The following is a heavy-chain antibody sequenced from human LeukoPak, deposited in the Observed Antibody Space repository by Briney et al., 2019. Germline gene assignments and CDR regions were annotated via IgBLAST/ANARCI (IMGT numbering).Heavy chain of an antibody. V-gene: IGHV3-33*08. Sequence: GGSLRLSCAASGFTFSNYWMTWVRQAPGKGLEWVALIWYDGSKKYYGDSVKGRFTISRDNSKNTLYLQMNSLRAEDTAVYYCARDRGIVGGAYYYYYGMDVWGQGTTVTVSS. CDR3: ARDRGIVGGAYYYYYGMDV. J-gene: IGHJ6*02. CDR2: IWYDGSKK. CDR1: GFTFSNYW. D-gene: IGHD1-26*01.